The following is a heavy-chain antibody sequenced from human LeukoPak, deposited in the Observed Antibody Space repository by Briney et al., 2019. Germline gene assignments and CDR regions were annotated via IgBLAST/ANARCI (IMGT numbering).Heavy chain of an antibody. J-gene: IGHJ4*02. CDR2: IKQDGSEK. CDR1: GFTFSSYW. Sequence: PGGSLRLSCAASGFTFSSYWMSWVRQAPGKGLEWVANIKQDGSEKYYVDSVKGRFTISRDNAKNSLYLQLNSLRGEDTAVYYCARVGYSGSPGDYWGQGTLVTVSS. V-gene: IGHV3-7*01. CDR3: ARVGYSGSPGDY. D-gene: IGHD1-26*01.